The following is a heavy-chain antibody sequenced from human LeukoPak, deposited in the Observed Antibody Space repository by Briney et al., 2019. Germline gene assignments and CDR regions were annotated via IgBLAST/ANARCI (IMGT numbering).Heavy chain of an antibody. D-gene: IGHD3-3*01. Sequence: PGGSLRLSCAASGFTFSSYWMNWVRQVPGKGLEWVSSISSSSSYIYYADSVKGRFTISRDTSKNTLYLQMNSLRAEDTAVYYCAGHFGAWHYFDYWGQGTLVTVSS. CDR3: AGHFGAWHYFDY. V-gene: IGHV3-21*01. J-gene: IGHJ4*02. CDR1: GFTFSSYW. CDR2: ISSSSSYI.